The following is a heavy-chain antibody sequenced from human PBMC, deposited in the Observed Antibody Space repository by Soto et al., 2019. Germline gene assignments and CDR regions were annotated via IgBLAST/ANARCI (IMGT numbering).Heavy chain of an antibody. D-gene: IGHD3-22*01. CDR2: ISSSGSTI. CDR3: ARSHLYYDSSGYPDY. V-gene: IGHV3-11*01. Sequence: GGSLRLSCAASGFTFSDYYMSWIRQAPGKGLEWVSYISSSGSTIYYADSVKGRFTISRDNAKNSLYLQMNSLRAEDTAVYYCARSHLYYDSSGYPDYWGQGTLVTVSS. CDR1: GFTFSDYY. J-gene: IGHJ4*02.